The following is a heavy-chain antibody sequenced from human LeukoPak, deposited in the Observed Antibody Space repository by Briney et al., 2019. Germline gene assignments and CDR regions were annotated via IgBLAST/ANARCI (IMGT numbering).Heavy chain of an antibody. J-gene: IGHJ4*02. CDR3: ARGKHIGGYYLFDS. D-gene: IGHD3-22*01. Sequence: SETLSLTCTVSGGSISSYYWSWIRQPPGKGLEWIGYIYYSGSTNYNPSLKSRVTISVDTSKNQFSLKLSSVIAADTAVYYCARGKHIGGYYLFDSWGQGSLVTVSS. CDR2: IYYSGST. CDR1: GGSISSYY. V-gene: IGHV4-59*01.